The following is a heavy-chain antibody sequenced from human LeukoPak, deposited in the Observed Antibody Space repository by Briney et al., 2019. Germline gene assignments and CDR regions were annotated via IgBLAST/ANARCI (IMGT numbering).Heavy chain of an antibody. Sequence: GGSLRLSCAASGFTFSSYGMHWVRQAPGKGLEWVAVIWYNGSNKYYADSVKGRFTISRDNSKNTLYLQMNSLRAEDTAVYYCARVYYSGGSCYSDAFDIWGLGTMSPSLQ. V-gene: IGHV3-33*01. D-gene: IGHD2-15*01. CDR2: IWYNGSNK. CDR1: GFTFSSYG. CDR3: ARVYYSGGSCYSDAFDI. J-gene: IGHJ3*02.